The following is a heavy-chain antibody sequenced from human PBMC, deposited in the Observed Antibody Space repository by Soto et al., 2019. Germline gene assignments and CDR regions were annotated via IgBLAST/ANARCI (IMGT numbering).Heavy chain of an antibody. CDR3: ASLIVGSFHYYGMDV. Sequence: PSETLSLTCTVSGGSISSSSYYWGWIRQPPGKGLEWIGSIYYSGSTYYNPSLKSRVTISVDTSKNQFSLKLSSVTAADTAVYYCASLIVGSFHYYGMDVWGQGTTVTVSS. J-gene: IGHJ6*02. V-gene: IGHV4-39*01. CDR2: IYYSGST. D-gene: IGHD3-22*01. CDR1: GGSISSSSYY.